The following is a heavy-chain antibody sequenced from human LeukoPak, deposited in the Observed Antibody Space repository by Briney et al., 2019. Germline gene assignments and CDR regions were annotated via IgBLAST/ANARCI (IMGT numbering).Heavy chain of an antibody. J-gene: IGHJ6*03. CDR1: GFTFSNYV. V-gene: IGHV3-30*03. CDR3: VRSPTYYNMDV. CDR2: ISYDGTNK. Sequence: GGSLRLSCAASGFTFSNYVIHWVRQAPGKGLEWLAVISYDGTNKYYADTVKGRFTISRDHSQSTVDLQMNTLRGADTAVYYCVRSPTYYNMDVWGKETTVTVSS.